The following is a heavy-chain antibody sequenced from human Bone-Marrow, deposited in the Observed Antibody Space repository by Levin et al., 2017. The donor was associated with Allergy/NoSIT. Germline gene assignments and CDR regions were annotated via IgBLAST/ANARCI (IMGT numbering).Heavy chain of an antibody. V-gene: IGHV3-49*03. CDR2: IRSKAYGGTT. J-gene: IGHJ6*02. D-gene: IGHD4-17*01. Sequence: PGGSLRLSCTASGFTFGDYAMSWFRQAPGKGLEWVGFIRSKAYGGTTEYAASVKGRFTISRDDSKSIAYLQMNSLKTEDTAVYYCTRDFGGLTTVTTRYYYYGMDVWGQGTTVTVSS. CDR1: GFTFGDYA. CDR3: TRDFGGLTTVTTRYYYYGMDV.